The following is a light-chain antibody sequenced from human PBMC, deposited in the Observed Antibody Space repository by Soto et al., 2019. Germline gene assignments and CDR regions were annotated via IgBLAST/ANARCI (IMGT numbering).Light chain of an antibody. CDR3: SSYAGSDNLA. J-gene: IGLJ2*01. Sequence: QAVVTQPPSASGTPGQRVTISCSGSSSNIGSNTVDWYQQLPGTAPKVLIYDKNQRPSGVPDRFSGSKSGTSASLAISGLQSEDEADYYCSSYAGSDNLAFGGGTKLTVL. CDR1: SSNIGSNT. V-gene: IGLV1-44*01. CDR2: DKN.